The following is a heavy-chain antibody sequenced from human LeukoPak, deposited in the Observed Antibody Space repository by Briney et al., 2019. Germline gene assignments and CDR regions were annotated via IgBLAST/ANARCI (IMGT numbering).Heavy chain of an antibody. V-gene: IGHV3-23*01. CDR3: AKDRFYSDYAMGPFDY. CDR1: GFTFSSYA. D-gene: IGHD4-11*01. Sequence: PGGSLRLSCAASGFTFSSYAMSWVRQAPGKGLEWVSALSGSGGSTYYADSVKGRFTISRDNSKNTLYLQMNSLRAEDTAVYYCAKDRFYSDYAMGPFDYWGQGTLVTVSS. CDR2: LSGSGGST. J-gene: IGHJ4*02.